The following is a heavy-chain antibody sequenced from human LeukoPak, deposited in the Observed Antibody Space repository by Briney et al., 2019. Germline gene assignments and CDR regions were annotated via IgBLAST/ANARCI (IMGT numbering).Heavy chain of an antibody. V-gene: IGHV3-53*05. J-gene: IGHJ4*02. CDR3: AKDRRIYRFLEWPFPYY. D-gene: IGHD3-3*01. CDR2: FHSGGHT. CDR1: GFTVSGNY. Sequence: GGSLRLSCAASGFTVSGNYMHWVRQAPGKGLEWVSVFHSGGHTNYADSVKGRFTISRDNSKNTLDLQMNSLRAEDTAVYYCAKDRRIYRFLEWPFPYYWGQGTLVTVSS.